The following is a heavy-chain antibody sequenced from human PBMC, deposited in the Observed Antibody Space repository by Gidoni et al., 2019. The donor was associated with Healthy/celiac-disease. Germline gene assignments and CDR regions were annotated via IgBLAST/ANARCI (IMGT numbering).Heavy chain of an antibody. J-gene: IGHJ4*02. CDR3: ARRWIFGLDY. CDR1: GCSISSSSYY. V-gene: IGHV4-39*01. D-gene: IGHD3-3*01. Sequence: QLQLQESGPGLVKPSETLSLTCTVSGCSISSSSYYWGWIRQPPGKGLEWIGSIYYSGSTYYNPSLKSRVTISVDTSKNQFSLKLSSVTAADTAVYYCARRWIFGLDYWGQGTLVTVSS. CDR2: IYYSGST.